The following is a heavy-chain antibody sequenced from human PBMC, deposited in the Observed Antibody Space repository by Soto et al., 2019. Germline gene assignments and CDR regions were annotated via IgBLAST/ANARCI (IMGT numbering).Heavy chain of an antibody. D-gene: IGHD4-17*01. CDR2: IYDSGST. V-gene: IGHV4-39*01. CDR1: GCSISSSNYY. Sequence: PSETLSLTCTVSGCSISSSNYYWGWIRQPPGKGLEWIGSIYDSGSTYYNPSLKSLATISVDTSKNQFSLKLGSVTDADTAVYYCARRKNYGDYSLDYWGQGTLVTVSS. CDR3: ARRKNYGDYSLDY. J-gene: IGHJ4*02.